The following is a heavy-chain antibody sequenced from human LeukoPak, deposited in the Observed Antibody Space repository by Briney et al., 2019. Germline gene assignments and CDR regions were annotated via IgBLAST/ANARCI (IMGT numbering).Heavy chain of an antibody. CDR2: ISYDGSNK. Sequence: GRSLRLSCAASGFTFSSYAMHWVRQAPGKGLEWVAVISYDGSNKYYADSVKGRFTISRDNSKNTLYLQMNSLRAEDTAVYYCARGVATDYWGQGTLVTVSS. D-gene: IGHD5-12*01. CDR1: GFTFSSYA. J-gene: IGHJ4*02. CDR3: ARGVATDY. V-gene: IGHV3-30*04.